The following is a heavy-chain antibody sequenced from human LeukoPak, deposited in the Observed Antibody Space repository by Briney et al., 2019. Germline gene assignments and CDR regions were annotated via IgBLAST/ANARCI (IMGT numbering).Heavy chain of an antibody. CDR1: GGSISSSSYY. D-gene: IGHD4-11*01. CDR2: IYYSGST. J-gene: IGHJ4*02. V-gene: IGHV4-39*01. Sequence: SETLSLTCTVSGGSISSSSYYWGWIRQPPGKGLEWIGSIYYSGSTYYNPSLKSRVTISLDTSKNQFSLKLSSVTAAHTAVYHCARHFLTRGNEVTTPPDYWGQGTLVTVSS. CDR3: ARHFLTRGNEVTTPPDY.